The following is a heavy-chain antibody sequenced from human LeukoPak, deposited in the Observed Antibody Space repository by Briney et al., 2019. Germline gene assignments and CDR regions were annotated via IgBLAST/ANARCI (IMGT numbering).Heavy chain of an antibody. V-gene: IGHV3-48*02. Sequence: GGSLRLSCAASGFTFSSYSMNWVRQAPGKGLEWVSYISNSAMYYADSVRGRFTISRDSAKNSLYLQMNSLRDEHTAVYYCARLGGTLGYWGQGTLVTVSS. CDR1: GFTFSSYS. J-gene: IGHJ4*02. CDR2: ISNSAM. D-gene: IGHD3-3*01. CDR3: ARLGGTLGY.